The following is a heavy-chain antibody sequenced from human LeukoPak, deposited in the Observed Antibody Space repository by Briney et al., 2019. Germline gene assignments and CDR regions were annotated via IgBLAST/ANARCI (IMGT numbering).Heavy chain of an antibody. Sequence: SETLSLTCTVSGGSISSGGYCWSWIRQPPGKGLEWIGYIYHSGSTYYNPSLKSRVTISVDRSKNQFSLKLSSVTAADTAVYYCARARPGAFDIWGQGTMVTVSS. CDR2: IYHSGST. V-gene: IGHV4-30-2*01. CDR1: GGSISSGGYC. J-gene: IGHJ3*02. CDR3: ARARPGAFDI.